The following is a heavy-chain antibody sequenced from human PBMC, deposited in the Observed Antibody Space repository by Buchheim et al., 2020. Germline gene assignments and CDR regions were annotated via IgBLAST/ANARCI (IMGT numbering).Heavy chain of an antibody. CDR1: GGSISTYY. CDR2: VYYSGNT. Sequence: QVQLQESGPGLVKPSETLSLTCTVSGGSISTYYWNWIRQSPGKGLEWIGYVYYSGNTNYNPSLKSRVTMSVDTSKNQFSRPLRSVTAADTAVYYCARDRLRNWFDSWGQGTL. D-gene: IGHD4-17*01. J-gene: IGHJ5*01. CDR3: ARDRLRNWFDS. V-gene: IGHV4-59*12.